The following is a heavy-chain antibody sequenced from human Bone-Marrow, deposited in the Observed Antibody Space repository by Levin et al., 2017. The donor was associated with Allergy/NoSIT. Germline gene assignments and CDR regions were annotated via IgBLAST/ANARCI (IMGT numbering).Heavy chain of an antibody. J-gene: IGHJ4*02. Sequence: TLSLTCTFYGFALTTSGMSVNWIRQPPGEALEWLARVDWDDDKYYRPSLKTRLTISRDTSKNQVVLIMTDMDPVDTATYYCARIFGTGNYLDNWGQGTLVTVSS. CDR1: GFALTTSGMS. CDR3: ARIFGTGNYLDN. V-gene: IGHV2-70*11. D-gene: IGHD3-10*01. CDR2: VDWDDDK.